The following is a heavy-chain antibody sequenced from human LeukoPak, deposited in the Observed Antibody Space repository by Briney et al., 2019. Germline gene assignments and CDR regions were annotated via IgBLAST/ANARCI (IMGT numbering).Heavy chain of an antibody. Sequence: PGGSLRLSCAASGFTFSTYAMSWVRQAPGKGLEWVSAISGSGGGTFYANSLKGRFTISRDNSRDTLYLQMNSLRAEDTAVCYCAKSLTGYFRGFDCWGQGTLVTVSS. CDR3: AKSLTGYFRGFDC. CDR1: GFTFSTYA. CDR2: ISGSGGGT. V-gene: IGHV3-23*01. D-gene: IGHD3-9*01. J-gene: IGHJ4*02.